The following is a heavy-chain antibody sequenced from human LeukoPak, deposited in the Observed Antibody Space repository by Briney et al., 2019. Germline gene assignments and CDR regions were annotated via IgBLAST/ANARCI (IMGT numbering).Heavy chain of an antibody. CDR3: AKDQVEYSMDV. Sequence: GGSLRLSCAASGFTFSSYGMHWVRQAPGKGLEWVAVISYDGSNKYYADSVKGRFTISRDNSKNTLYLQMNSLRAEDTAVYYCAKDQVEYSMDVWGQGTTVTVSS. CDR2: ISYDGSNK. V-gene: IGHV3-30*18. CDR1: GFTFSSYG. D-gene: IGHD2/OR15-2a*01. J-gene: IGHJ6*02.